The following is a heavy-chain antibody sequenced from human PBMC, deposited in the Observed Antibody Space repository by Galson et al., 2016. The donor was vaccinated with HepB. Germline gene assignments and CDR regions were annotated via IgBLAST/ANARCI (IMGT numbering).Heavy chain of an antibody. D-gene: IGHD3-10*01. CDR1: GGTFSNFA. CDR2: IIPLIGAT. CDR3: GRGGGITMVRGVIGWFDP. J-gene: IGHJ5*02. Sequence: SVKVSCKASGGTFSNFAIRWLRQAPGQGLEWMGGIIPLIGATNYAQKFQGRVTITADKSTTTVYMDLSSLSSEDTAVYYCGRGGGITMVRGVIGWFDPWGQGTLVTVSS. V-gene: IGHV1-69*06.